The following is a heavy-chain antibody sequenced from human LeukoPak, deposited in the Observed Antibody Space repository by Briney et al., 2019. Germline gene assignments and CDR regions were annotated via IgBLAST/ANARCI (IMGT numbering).Heavy chain of an antibody. CDR3: ARGAGMSPAATAYYYYMDV. D-gene: IGHD2-2*01. CDR1: GESFSGYY. V-gene: IGHV4-34*01. Sequence: SETLSLTCAVYGESFSGYYWSWIRQPPGKGLEWIGEINHSGSTNYNPSLKSRVTISVDTSKNQFSLKLSSVTAADTAVYYCARGAGMSPAATAYYYYMDVWGKGTTVTVSS. J-gene: IGHJ6*03. CDR2: INHSGST.